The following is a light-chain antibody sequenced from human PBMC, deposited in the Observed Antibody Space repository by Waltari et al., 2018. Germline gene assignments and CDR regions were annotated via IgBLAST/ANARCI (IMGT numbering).Light chain of an antibody. J-gene: IGLJ3*02. CDR2: NDD. V-gene: IGLV1-44*01. CDR3: AARDDSLNVWV. Sequence: QSVLTQPPSASGTPGQRVTISCSGSTSNIGNTHVTWYQQVPGTAPKVLIYNDDQRPWGVPDRFSVSKSGPSASLAISGLQSDDEGDYYCAARDDSLNVWVFGGGTRVTVL. CDR1: TSNIGNTH.